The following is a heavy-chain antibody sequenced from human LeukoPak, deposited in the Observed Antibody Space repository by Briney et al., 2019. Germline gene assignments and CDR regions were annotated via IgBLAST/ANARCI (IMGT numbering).Heavy chain of an antibody. D-gene: IGHD1-14*01. V-gene: IGHV4-59*01. CDR3: AGSCIKSPARFEY. Sequence: SETLSLTCTVSGGSFSSYDWSWIRQPPGKGLEWIWYIFYSGSTNYNPSLKSRVTIFLGTSSNHLSLKLSTVPAADTAVYYYAGSCIKSPARFEYWGQGTLVTVSS. J-gene: IGHJ4*02. CDR1: GGSFSSYD. CDR2: IFYSGST.